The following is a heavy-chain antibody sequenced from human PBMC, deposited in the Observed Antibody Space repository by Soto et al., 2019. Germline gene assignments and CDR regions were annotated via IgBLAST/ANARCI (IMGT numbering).Heavy chain of an antibody. CDR2: IYYSGST. D-gene: IGHD6-13*01. Sequence: ETLSVTCTVSVGSISSYYWSWIRQPPGKGLEWIGYIYYSGSTNYNPSLKSRVTIPVDTSKNQFSLKLSSVTAADTAVYYCARVVGIAAAGTGVLFDYWGQGTLVTVSS. J-gene: IGHJ4*02. CDR1: VGSISSYY. CDR3: ARVVGIAAAGTGVLFDY. V-gene: IGHV4-59*01.